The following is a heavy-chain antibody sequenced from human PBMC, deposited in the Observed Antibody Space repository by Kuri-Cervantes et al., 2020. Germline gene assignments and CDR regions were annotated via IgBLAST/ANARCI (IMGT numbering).Heavy chain of an antibody. CDR3: ARGYSSSWLTGFFDY. Sequence: GGSLRLSCAASGFTFSDSAMHWVRQASGKGLEWVGRIRSKANSYATTYAASVKGRFTISRDNAKNSLYLQMNSLRAEDTAVYYCARGYSSSWLTGFFDYWGPGTLVTVSS. CDR1: GFTFSDSA. D-gene: IGHD6-13*01. V-gene: IGHV3-73*01. J-gene: IGHJ4*02. CDR2: IRSKANSYAT.